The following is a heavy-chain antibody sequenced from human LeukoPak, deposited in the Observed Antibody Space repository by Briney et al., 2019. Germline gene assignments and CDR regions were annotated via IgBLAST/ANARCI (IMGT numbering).Heavy chain of an antibody. V-gene: IGHV3-30*18. CDR2: ISYHETNK. D-gene: IGHD4-17*01. CDR1: GFISSSRG. Sequence: GGSLRLSCAASGFISSSRGMHWVRQAPGKGLEWVAVISYHETNKYYADSVKGRFTISRDNSKNTVYLQMNSLRAEDTAVYYCGKYSDYGDHEDGFDPWGQGTLVTVSS. CDR3: GKYSDYGDHEDGFDP. J-gene: IGHJ5*02.